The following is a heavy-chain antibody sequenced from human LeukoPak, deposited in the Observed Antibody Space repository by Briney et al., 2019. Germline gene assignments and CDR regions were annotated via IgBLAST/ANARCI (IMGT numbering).Heavy chain of an antibody. J-gene: IGHJ3*02. D-gene: IGHD3-10*01. CDR2: ISYDGSNK. CDR1: GFTFSSYA. V-gene: IGHV3-30*04. Sequence: GGSLRLSCAASGFTFSSYAMHWVCQAPGKGLEWVAVISYDGSNKYYADSVKGRFTISRDNSKNTLYLQMNSLRAEDTAVYYCARVGAYGGSGSYPGAFDIWGQGTMVTVSS. CDR3: ARVGAYGGSGSYPGAFDI.